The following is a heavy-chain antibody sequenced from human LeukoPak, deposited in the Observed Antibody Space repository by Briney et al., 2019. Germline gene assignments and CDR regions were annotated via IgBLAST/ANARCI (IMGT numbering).Heavy chain of an antibody. CDR2: ISYDGRNK. V-gene: IGHV3-30*18. J-gene: IGHJ4*02. CDR1: GFIFSSYA. D-gene: IGHD3-3*01. Sequence: XGSLRLSCAASGFIFSSYAMHWVRQAPGKGLEWVAVISYDGRNKNYADSVKGRFTISRDHSKNTLYLQMTSLRPEDTAVYYCAKTLRGYDFWTGYFLDYWGQGTLVTVSS. CDR3: AKTLRGYDFWTGYFLDY.